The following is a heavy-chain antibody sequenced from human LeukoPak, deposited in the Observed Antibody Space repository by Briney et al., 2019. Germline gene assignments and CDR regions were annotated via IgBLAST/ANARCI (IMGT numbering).Heavy chain of an antibody. CDR2: IIPILGIA. V-gene: IGHV1-69*04. D-gene: IGHD5-12*01. CDR1: GDTFSSYA. J-gene: IGHJ6*02. Sequence: SVTLSYKPSGDTFSSYAISWVRQAPGQGLEWMGRIIPILGIANYAQKFQGRVTITADKSTSTAYMELSSLRSEDTAVYYCARDQTSGYDYLSYYYYGMDVWGQGTTVTVSS. CDR3: ARDQTSGYDYLSYYYYGMDV.